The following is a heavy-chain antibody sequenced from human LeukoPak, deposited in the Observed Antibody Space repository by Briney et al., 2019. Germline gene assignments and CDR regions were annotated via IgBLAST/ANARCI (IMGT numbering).Heavy chain of an antibody. D-gene: IGHD5-18*01. CDR1: GGSISSSSYY. J-gene: IGHJ4*02. CDR3: GRGFPVTRGYSYGPICY. CDR2: IYYSGST. Sequence: SETLSLTCTVSGGSISSSSYYWGWIRQPPGKGLEWIGSIYYSGSTYYNPSLKSRVTISVDTSKKQFSLKQSSVTAADAAGFFCGRGFPVTRGYSYGPICYWGQGTLVTVSS. V-gene: IGHV4-39*01.